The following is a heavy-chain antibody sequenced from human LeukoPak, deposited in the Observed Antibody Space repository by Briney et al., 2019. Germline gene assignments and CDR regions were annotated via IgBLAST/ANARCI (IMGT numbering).Heavy chain of an antibody. CDR3: AKLSSGSLYFDY. CDR1: GFTFSSYA. J-gene: IGHJ4*02. V-gene: IGHV3-23*01. CDR2: ISGSGGST. D-gene: IGHD1-26*01. Sequence: GGSLRLSCAAYGFTFSSYAMSWVRQAPGKGLEWVSAISGSGGSTYYADSVKGRFTISRDNSKNTLYLQMNSLRAEDTAVYYCAKLSSGSLYFDYWGQGTLVTVSS.